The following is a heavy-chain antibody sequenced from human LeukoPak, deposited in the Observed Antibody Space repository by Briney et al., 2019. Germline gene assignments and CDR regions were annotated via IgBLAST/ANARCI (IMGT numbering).Heavy chain of an antibody. CDR2: IFYSGNT. Sequence: SETLSLTCTVSGGSISSSTYYWGWIRQPPGKGLEWIGSIFYSGNTYYNPSLKSRVTISVDTSRSQFSLKLSSVTAADTAVYYCARLYAGTRPPDYWGQGTLVTVSS. D-gene: IGHD2-2*02. V-gene: IGHV4-39*01. CDR3: ARLYAGTRPPDY. J-gene: IGHJ4*02. CDR1: GGSISSSTYY.